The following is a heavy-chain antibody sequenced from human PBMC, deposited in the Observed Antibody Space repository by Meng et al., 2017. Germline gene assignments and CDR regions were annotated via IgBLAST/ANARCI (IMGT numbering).Heavy chain of an antibody. CDR3: ARSIAAAGTKDAFDI. J-gene: IGHJ3*02. V-gene: IGHV1-69*02. CDR1: GGTFSSYT. CDR2: IIPILGIA. Sequence: QVELVQFVAEVNKPGSSGKVPCKASGGTFSSYTISLVLQAPGQGLEWMGRIIPILGIANYAQKFQGRVTITADKSTSTAYMELSSLRSEDTAVYYCARSIAAAGTKDAFDIWGQGTMVTVSS. D-gene: IGHD6-13*01.